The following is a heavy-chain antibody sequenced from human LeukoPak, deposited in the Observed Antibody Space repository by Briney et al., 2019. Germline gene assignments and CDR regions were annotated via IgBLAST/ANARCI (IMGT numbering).Heavy chain of an antibody. CDR3: ARHRSKWLQSSFDY. CDR2: ISYSGSP. J-gene: IGHJ4*02. V-gene: IGHV4-39*01. CDR1: GNSISMSGSY. D-gene: IGHD5-24*01. Sequence: SETLSLTCAVSGNSISMSGSYWGWIRQSPGKGLEWVGSISYSGSPYYNPSLKSRVTISVDTSKNQFSLKLSSMTAADTAVYYCARHRSKWLQSSFDYWGQGTLVTVSS.